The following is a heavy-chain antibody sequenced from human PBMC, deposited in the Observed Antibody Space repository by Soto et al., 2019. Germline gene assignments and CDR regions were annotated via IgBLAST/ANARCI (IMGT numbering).Heavy chain of an antibody. CDR3: AKGGQQLVQKRSSFDY. J-gene: IGHJ4*02. CDR1: GFTVSSYA. CDR2: ISGSGGST. V-gene: IGHV3-23*01. D-gene: IGHD6-13*01. Sequence: PGRSLRLSCPASGFTVSSYAMSWVRQAPGKGLEWVSAISGSGGSTYYADSVKGRFTISRDNSKNTLYLQMNSLRDEDTAVYYCAKGGQQLVQKRSSFDYWGQGTMVTVSS.